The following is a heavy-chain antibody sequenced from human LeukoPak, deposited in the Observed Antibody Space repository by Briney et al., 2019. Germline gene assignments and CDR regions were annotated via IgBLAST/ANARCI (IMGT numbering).Heavy chain of an antibody. CDR2: IYYSGST. CDR3: ASVYYYDSSGYYGGDY. D-gene: IGHD3-22*01. CDR1: GGSISSSSYY. J-gene: IGHJ4*02. Sequence: SETLSLTCTVSGGSISSSSYYWGWIRQPPGKGLEWIGSIYYSGSTYYNPSLKSRVTISVDTSKDQFSLKLSSVTAADTAVYYCASVYYYDSSGYYGGDYWGQGTLVTVSS. V-gene: IGHV4-39*01.